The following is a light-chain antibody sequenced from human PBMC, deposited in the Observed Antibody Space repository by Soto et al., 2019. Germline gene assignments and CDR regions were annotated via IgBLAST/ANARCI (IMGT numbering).Light chain of an antibody. Sequence: QSALTQPASVSGSPGQSITISCTGTSGDVFAYNYVSWYQQYPGKAPKLMIYEVNNRPSGVSYRFSGSKSGNTASLTISGLQAEDEADYYCSSFTSRFTFVFGTGTKLTVL. CDR3: SSFTSRFTFV. V-gene: IGLV2-14*01. J-gene: IGLJ1*01. CDR2: EVN. CDR1: SGDVFAYNY.